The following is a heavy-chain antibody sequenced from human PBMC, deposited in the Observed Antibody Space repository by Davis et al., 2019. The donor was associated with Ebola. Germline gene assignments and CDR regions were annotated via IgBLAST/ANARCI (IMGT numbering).Heavy chain of an antibody. V-gene: IGHV3-53*05. Sequence: GGSLRLSCAASGFTVSSTYMSWVRQAPGKGLEWVSVIYSGSSTYYADSVRGRFIISRDKSNNTLYLEMNSLRVDDTAVYYCATTQWLREFDNWGQGTLVTVSS. CDR3: ATTQWLREFDN. CDR1: GFTVSSTY. CDR2: IYSGSST. J-gene: IGHJ4*02. D-gene: IGHD6-19*01.